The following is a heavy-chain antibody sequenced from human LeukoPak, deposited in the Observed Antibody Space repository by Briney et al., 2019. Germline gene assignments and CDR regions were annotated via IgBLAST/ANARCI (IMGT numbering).Heavy chain of an antibody. CDR1: GFTFGDYA. CDR2: IRSKAYGGRT. D-gene: IGHD3-22*01. CDR3: TSVYDTSAYYHSGVDY. J-gene: IGHJ4*02. Sequence: GGSLGLSCTTFGFTFGDYAMSWVRQAPGKGLEWVGFIRSKAYGGRTKYAASVQGRFTISRDDSKSIAYLQTNSLKTEDTAVYYCTSVYDTSAYYHSGVDYWGQGTLVTVSS. V-gene: IGHV3-49*04.